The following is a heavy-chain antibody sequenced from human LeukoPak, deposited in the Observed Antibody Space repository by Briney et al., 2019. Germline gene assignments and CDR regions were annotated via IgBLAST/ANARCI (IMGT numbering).Heavy chain of an antibody. Sequence: PGGSLRLSCAASGFTFSSYAMHWVRQAPGKGLEWVAVISYDGSNKYYADSVKGRFTISRDNSKNTLYLQMNSLRAEDTAVYYCAKDRPVDTAMVMFDYWGQGTLVTVSS. CDR1: GFTFSSYA. CDR2: ISYDGSNK. CDR3: AKDRPVDTAMVMFDY. V-gene: IGHV3-30*04. J-gene: IGHJ4*02. D-gene: IGHD5-18*01.